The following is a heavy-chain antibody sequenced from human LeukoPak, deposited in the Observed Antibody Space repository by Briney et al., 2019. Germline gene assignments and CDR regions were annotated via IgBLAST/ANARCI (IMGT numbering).Heavy chain of an antibody. CDR2: IYYSGST. CDR3: ARAVVVAATVKWFDP. V-gene: IGHV4-59*01. CDR1: GGAISGYY. D-gene: IGHD2-15*01. J-gene: IGHJ5*02. Sequence: PSETLSLTGTVSGGAISGYYWSWIRQSPGKGLDWIGYIYYSGSTNYNPSLKSRVTMSVDTSKNHFSLKVSSVTAADTAVYYCARAVVVAATVKWFDPWGQGTLVTVSS.